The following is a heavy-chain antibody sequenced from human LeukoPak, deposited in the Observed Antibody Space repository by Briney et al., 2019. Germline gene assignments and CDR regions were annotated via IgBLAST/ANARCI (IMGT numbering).Heavy chain of an antibody. CDR3: AKTTTGYSSGRYPAWPIDY. J-gene: IGHJ4*02. D-gene: IGHD2-15*01. CDR2: IFGSGGSA. CDR1: GFTFGSYA. V-gene: IGHV3-23*01. Sequence: GGSLRLPCAASGFTFGSYAMYWVRQAPGKGLEWVSGIFGSGGSAHYADSVKGRFTISRDNSKNTVYLQMDSLRAEDTATYYCAKTTTGYSSGRYPAWPIDYWGQGTLVTVSS.